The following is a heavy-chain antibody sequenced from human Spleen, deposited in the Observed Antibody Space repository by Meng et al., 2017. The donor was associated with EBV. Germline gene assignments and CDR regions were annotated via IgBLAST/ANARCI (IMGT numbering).Heavy chain of an antibody. Sequence: VQLQEFGPGLVKPSDTLSLNCTVAGGSSSGHYWSWIRQPPGKGLEWIGYIYYSGSTNYNPSFKSRVTISVDTSKNQFSLRLRSLTASDTAVYYCASDRGQNYYWGPGTLVTVSS. CDR2: IYYSGST. CDR3: ASDRGQNYY. V-gene: IGHV4-59*11. D-gene: IGHD3-10*01. J-gene: IGHJ4*02. CDR1: GGSSSGHY.